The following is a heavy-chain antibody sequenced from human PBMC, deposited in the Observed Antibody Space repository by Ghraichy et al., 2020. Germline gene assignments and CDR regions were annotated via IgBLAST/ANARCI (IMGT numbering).Heavy chain of an antibody. CDR1: RYTFSGYY. V-gene: IGHV1-2*02. CDR3: ARDPSNSWSLIDP. Sequence: ASVKVSCKTSRYTFSGYYIHWVRQAPGQGLEWVGCINSDSGGAHYAQKFQGRVTMTRDTSISTAFMELKSLRSDDTAVYYCARDPSNSWSLIDPWGQGTLVIVSS. CDR2: INSDSGGA. J-gene: IGHJ5*02. D-gene: IGHD1/OR15-1a*01.